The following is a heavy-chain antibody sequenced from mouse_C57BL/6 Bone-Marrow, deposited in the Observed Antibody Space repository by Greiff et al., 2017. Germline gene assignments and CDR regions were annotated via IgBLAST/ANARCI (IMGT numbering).Heavy chain of an antibody. Sequence: EVKLMESGGGLVKPGGSLKLSCEASGFTFSSYAMSWVRQTPEKRLEWVATIRAGGSYTYYPDNVKGRFTISRDNAKKNLYLQMSHLKFEDTAMYYCARDRLRRGFYYFDYWGKGTTLTVSS. D-gene: IGHD2-2*01. CDR2: IRAGGSYT. V-gene: IGHV5-4*01. J-gene: IGHJ2*01. CDR3: ARDRLRRGFYYFDY. CDR1: GFTFSSYA.